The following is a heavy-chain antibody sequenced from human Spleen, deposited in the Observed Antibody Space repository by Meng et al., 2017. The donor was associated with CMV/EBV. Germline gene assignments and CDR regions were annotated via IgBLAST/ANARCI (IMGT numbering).Heavy chain of an antibody. V-gene: IGHV3-21*01. CDR3: SRDGKLPAAYYYYNMDV. CDR1: GFTFGSHS. D-gene: IGHD6-13*01. Sequence: GESLKISCAASGFTFGSHSMNWVRQAPGKGLEWVSSITGDSTYKHYADSLKGRFTISRDNAKNSLYLQMNSLRAEDTAVYYCSRDGKLPAAYYYYNMDVWGQGTTVTVSS. CDR2: ITGDSTYK. J-gene: IGHJ6*02.